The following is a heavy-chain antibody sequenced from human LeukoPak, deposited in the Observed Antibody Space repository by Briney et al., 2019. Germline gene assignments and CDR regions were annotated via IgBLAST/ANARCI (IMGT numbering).Heavy chain of an antibody. Sequence: GGFLRLSCAASGFTFSSYAMHWVRQAPGKGLEWVAVISYDGSNKYYADSVKGRFTISRDNSKNTLYLQMNSLRAEDTAVYYCARRCSGGSCYDWGQGTLVTVSS. V-gene: IGHV3-30*01. CDR1: GFTFSSYA. D-gene: IGHD2-15*01. CDR2: ISYDGSNK. CDR3: ARRCSGGSCYD. J-gene: IGHJ4*02.